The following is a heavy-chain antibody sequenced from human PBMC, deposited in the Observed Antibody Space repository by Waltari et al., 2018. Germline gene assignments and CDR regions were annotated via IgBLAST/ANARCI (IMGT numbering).Heavy chain of an antibody. CDR3: ARGRGRLLRPLQGYYYYGMDV. CDR1: GGSFSGYY. J-gene: IGHJ6*02. Sequence: QVQLQQWGAGLLKPSETLSLTCAVYGGSFSGYYWSWIRQPPGKGLEWIGEINHSGSTSYTPSLKSRVTISVDTSKNQFSLKLSSVTAADTAVYYCARGRGRLLRPLQGYYYYGMDVWGQGTTVTVSS. D-gene: IGHD2-15*01. CDR2: INHSGST. V-gene: IGHV4-34*01.